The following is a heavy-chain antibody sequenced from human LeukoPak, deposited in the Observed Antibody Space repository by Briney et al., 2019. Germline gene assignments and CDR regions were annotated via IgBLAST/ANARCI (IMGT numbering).Heavy chain of an antibody. Sequence: PSGTLSLTCTVSGGSISSYYWSWIRQPPGKELEWIGYIFYNGSTTYSPSLKSRVTISVDTSQNQFSLKLTSVTAADTAVYYCARARYYYDNSVYPAVRFDFWGQGILVTVS. CDR2: IFYNGST. CDR1: GGSISSYY. CDR3: ARARYYYDNSVYPAVRFDF. V-gene: IGHV4-59*01. J-gene: IGHJ4*02. D-gene: IGHD3-22*01.